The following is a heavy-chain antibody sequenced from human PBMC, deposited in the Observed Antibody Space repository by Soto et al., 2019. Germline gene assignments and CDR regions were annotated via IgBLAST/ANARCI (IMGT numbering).Heavy chain of an antibody. CDR1: CGSFSGLY. CDR3: ASSGSYYNRGYNWFDP. V-gene: IGHV4-34*01. Sequence: SSETLSLTCAVYCGSFSGLYWSWIRQPPGKGLEWIGEINHSGSTNYNPSLKSRVTISVDTSKNQFSLKLSSVTAADTAVYYCASSGSYYNRGYNWFDPWGQGTLVTVPQ. J-gene: IGHJ5*02. D-gene: IGHD3-10*01. CDR2: INHSGST.